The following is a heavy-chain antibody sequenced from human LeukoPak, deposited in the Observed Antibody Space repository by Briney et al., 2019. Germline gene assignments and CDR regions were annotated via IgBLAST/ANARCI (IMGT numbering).Heavy chain of an antibody. D-gene: IGHD6-6*01. J-gene: IGHJ4*02. V-gene: IGHV3-23*01. CDR2: ISGSGDST. CDR3: AKSRSSEARAGSNY. Sequence: PGGSLRLSCAASGFTFSSYAMSWVRQAPRKGLEWVSSISGSGDSTYYADSVKGRFTISRDNSKNTLYVQLNSLRAEDTAVYYCAKSRSSEARAGSNYWGQGTLVTVSS. CDR1: GFTFSSYA.